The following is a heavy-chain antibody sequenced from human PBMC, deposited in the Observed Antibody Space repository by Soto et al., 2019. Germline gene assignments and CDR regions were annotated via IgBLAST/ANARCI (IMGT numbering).Heavy chain of an antibody. V-gene: IGHV1-69*19. D-gene: IGHD3-10*01. CDR2: ISPMFGAA. J-gene: IGHJ4*02. Sequence: QVQLVQSGAEMKKPGSSVKVSCQSSGGTFNTYAMNCVRQAPGQGPEWMGDISPMFGAANYAPKFQGRFTITADESTGTSYMQLSSLTSEDTALYFCAREVQVHTPAFVYWGQGTLVTVSS. CDR3: AREVQVHTPAFVY. CDR1: GGTFNTYA.